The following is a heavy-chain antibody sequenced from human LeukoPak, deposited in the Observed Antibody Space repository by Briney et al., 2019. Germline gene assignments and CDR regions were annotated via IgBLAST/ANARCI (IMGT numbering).Heavy chain of an antibody. CDR1: RYTFTGYY. D-gene: IGHD3-22*01. V-gene: IGHV1-2*02. CDR2: INPNTGGT. J-gene: IGHJ4*02. Sequence: PGASVKVSCKTSRYTFTGYYMHWVRQAPGQGLEWMGWINPNTGGTNYAQKFQGRVTMTSDTSISTAYMELSSLKSDDTAMYYCARAPMIVVIFPPRLDFWGQGTLVTVSS. CDR3: ARAPMIVVIFPPRLDF.